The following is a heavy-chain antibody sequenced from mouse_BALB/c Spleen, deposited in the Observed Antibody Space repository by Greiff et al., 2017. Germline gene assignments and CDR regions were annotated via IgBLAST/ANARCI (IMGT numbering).Heavy chain of an antibody. CDR2: ISDGGSYT. D-gene: IGHD2-1*01. J-gene: IGHJ3*01. Sequence: EVQRVESGGGLVKPGGSLKLSCAASGFTFSDYYMYWVRQTPEKRLEWVATISDGGSYTYYPDSVKGRFTISRDNAKNNLYLQMSSLKSEDTAMYYCARDYYGNPGWFAYWGQGTLVTVSA. V-gene: IGHV5-4*02. CDR1: GFTFSDYY. CDR3: ARDYYGNPGWFAY.